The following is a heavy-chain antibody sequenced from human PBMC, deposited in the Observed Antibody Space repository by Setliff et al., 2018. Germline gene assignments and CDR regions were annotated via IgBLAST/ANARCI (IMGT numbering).Heavy chain of an antibody. J-gene: IGHJ6*03. CDR1: GGSISSSTYY. V-gene: IGHV4-39*07. Sequence: PSETLSLTCTVSGGSISSSTYYWGWIRQPPGKGLEWIGSIYYSGSTYYNPSLKSRVTISRDDSKSIAYLQMNSLKTEDTAVYYCTREASVDFWSGYPYYYYMDVWGKGTTVTVSS. CDR2: IYYSGST. CDR3: TREASVDFWSGYPYYYYMDV. D-gene: IGHD3-3*01.